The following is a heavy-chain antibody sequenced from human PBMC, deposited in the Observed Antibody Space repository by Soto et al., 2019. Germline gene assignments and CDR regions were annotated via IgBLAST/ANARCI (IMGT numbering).Heavy chain of an antibody. V-gene: IGHV1-69*13. Sequence: SVDVCCTASGGTFSSYAMSWVRRAPGQGLEWMGGIIPIFGTANYAQKFQGRVTITADESTSTAYMELSSLRSEDTAVYYCERLYCGGDCSKLNDYWGQGTLVTVSS. CDR2: IIPIFGTA. J-gene: IGHJ4*02. CDR1: GGTFSSYA. CDR3: ERLYCGGDCSKLNDY. D-gene: IGHD2-21*02.